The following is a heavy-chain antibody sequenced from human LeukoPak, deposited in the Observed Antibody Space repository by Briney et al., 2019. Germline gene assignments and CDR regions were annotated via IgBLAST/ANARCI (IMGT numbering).Heavy chain of an antibody. D-gene: IGHD3-22*01. CDR2: ISSSGSTI. CDR1: GFTFSDYY. Sequence: GGSLRLSCAASGFTFSDYYMSWIRQAPGKGLEWVSYISSSGSTIYYADSVKGRFTISRDNSKNTLYLQMNSLRAEDTAVYYCARVGSGYYTYYFDYWGQGTLVTVSS. J-gene: IGHJ4*02. CDR3: ARVGSGYYTYYFDY. V-gene: IGHV3-11*01.